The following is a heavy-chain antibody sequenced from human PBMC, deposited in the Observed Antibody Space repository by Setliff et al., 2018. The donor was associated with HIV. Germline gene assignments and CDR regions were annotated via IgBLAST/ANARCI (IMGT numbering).Heavy chain of an antibody. Sequence: GASVKVSCKASGYSFTSSGVSWVRQAPGQGLEWMGGIIPIFGTANYAQKFQGRVTITTDESTGTAYMELSSLKDDDTAIYYCARPAPLLGTSPANNAFDVWGQGTMVTVSS. V-gene: IGHV1-69*05. CDR1: GYSFTSSG. D-gene: IGHD3-10*01. CDR3: ARPAPLLGTSPANNAFDV. J-gene: IGHJ3*01. CDR2: IIPIFGTA.